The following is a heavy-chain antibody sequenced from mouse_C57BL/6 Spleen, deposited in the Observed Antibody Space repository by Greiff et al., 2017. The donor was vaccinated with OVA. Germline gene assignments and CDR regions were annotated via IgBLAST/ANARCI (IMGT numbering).Heavy chain of an antibody. CDR3: ARSDSSGSNYAMDY. D-gene: IGHD3-2*02. CDR1: GYTFTSYT. Sequence: VQLVESGAELARPGASVKMSCKASGYTFTSYTMHWVKQRPGQGLEWIGYINPSSGYTKYNQKFKDKATLTADKSSSTAYMQLSSLTSEDSAVYYCARSDSSGSNYAMDYWGQGTSVTVSS. J-gene: IGHJ4*01. CDR2: INPSSGYT. V-gene: IGHV1-4*01.